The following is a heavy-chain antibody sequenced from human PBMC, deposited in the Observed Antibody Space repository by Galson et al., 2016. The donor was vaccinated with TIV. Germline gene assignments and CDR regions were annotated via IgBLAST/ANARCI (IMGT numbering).Heavy chain of an antibody. V-gene: IGHV3-23*01. CDR1: GFSFSNYA. Sequence: SLRLSCAASGFSFSNYAMSWVCQAPGRGLEWVSGIGGSGGSPNYGDSVKGRFTISRDNSKNILYLQMNSLRAEDTDVDYCEKRTIITIFGPGSNYCESWDQGTLVSVSS. CDR3: EKRTIITIFGPGSNYCES. CDR2: IGGSGGSP. J-gene: IGHJ4*02. D-gene: IGHD3-3*01.